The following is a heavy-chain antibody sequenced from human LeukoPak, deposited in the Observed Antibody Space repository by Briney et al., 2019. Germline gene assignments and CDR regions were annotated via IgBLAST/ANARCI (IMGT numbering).Heavy chain of an antibody. D-gene: IGHD6-25*01. CDR1: TGSFSTYS. J-gene: IGHJ4*02. CDR2: TDHGGSA. Sequence: PSENLSLTCAVDTGSFSTYSRNWNRPPQGNGLEWIGETDHGGSANYNPSLKSRVTISVDTSKNQFSLRLSSLTAADTAVYYCARGRVVAASFRFWGQGTLVTVSS. CDR3: ARGRVVAASFRF. V-gene: IGHV4-34*01.